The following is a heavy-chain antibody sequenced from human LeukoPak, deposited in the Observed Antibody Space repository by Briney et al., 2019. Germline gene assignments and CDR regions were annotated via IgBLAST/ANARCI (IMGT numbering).Heavy chain of an antibody. CDR2: IYYTGST. Sequence: SETLSLTCTVSGGSISSRSDYWGWIRQPPGKGLEWIGSIYYTGSTHYNPSLKSRVTISVDMSKNQFSLKLSSVTAADTAVYYCARRPGEYGGNDFDYWGQGTLVTVSS. V-gene: IGHV4-39*01. CDR1: GGSISSRSDY. CDR3: ARRPGEYGGNDFDY. J-gene: IGHJ4*02. D-gene: IGHD4/OR15-4a*01.